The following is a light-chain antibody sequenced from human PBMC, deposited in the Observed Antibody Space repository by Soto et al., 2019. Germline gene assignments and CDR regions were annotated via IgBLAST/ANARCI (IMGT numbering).Light chain of an antibody. V-gene: IGKV3-20*01. CDR1: QTVSGSY. Sequence: NVLTQSPGTLSLSPGERATLSCRASQTVSGSYVAWYQQKPGQTPRLLIYGASSRATGIPDRFSGSGSGTDFTLTISSLQSEDSAVYYCQQYNNWWTFGKGTKVDI. CDR3: QQYNNWWT. CDR2: GAS. J-gene: IGKJ1*01.